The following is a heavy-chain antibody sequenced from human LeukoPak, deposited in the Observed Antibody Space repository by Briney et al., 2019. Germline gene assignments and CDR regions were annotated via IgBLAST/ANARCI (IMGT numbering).Heavy chain of an antibody. CDR1: GGSISSYY. CDR2: IYYSGST. Sequence: PSETLSLTCTVSGGSISSYYWSWIRQPPGKGLVWIGYIYYSGSTNYNPSLKSRVTISVDTSKNQFSLKLSSVTAADTAVYYCARESRWQLVDYWGQGTLVTVSS. CDR3: ARESRWQLVDY. D-gene: IGHD6-6*01. J-gene: IGHJ4*02. V-gene: IGHV4-59*01.